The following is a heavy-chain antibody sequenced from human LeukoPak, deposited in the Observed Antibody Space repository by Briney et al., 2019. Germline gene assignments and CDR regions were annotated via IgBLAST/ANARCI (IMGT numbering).Heavy chain of an antibody. CDR1: GYTFTDHY. D-gene: IGHD3-10*01. Sequence: GASVKVSCKASGYTFTDHYIHWVRQAPGQGLEWMGRINPNSGGTNFAQKFQGRVTMTRDTSISTAYMELSGLRSDDTATYYCARVMVSLVRGDYFYFDYWAQGTLVTVSS. CDR3: ARVMVSLVRGDYFYFDY. J-gene: IGHJ4*02. CDR2: INPNSGGT. V-gene: IGHV1-2*06.